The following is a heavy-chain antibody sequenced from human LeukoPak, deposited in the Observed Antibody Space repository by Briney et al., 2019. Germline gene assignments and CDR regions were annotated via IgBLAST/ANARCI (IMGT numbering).Heavy chain of an antibody. CDR1: GYTFTSYY. CDR2: INPSGGST. Sequence: GASVKVSCKASGYTFTSYYMHWVRQAPGQGPEWMGIINPSGGSTSYAQKFQGRVTMTRDMSTSTVYMELSSLRSEDTAVYYCARELYYYDSSGYFDYWGQGTLVTVSS. V-gene: IGHV1-46*01. D-gene: IGHD3-22*01. J-gene: IGHJ4*02. CDR3: ARELYYYDSSGYFDY.